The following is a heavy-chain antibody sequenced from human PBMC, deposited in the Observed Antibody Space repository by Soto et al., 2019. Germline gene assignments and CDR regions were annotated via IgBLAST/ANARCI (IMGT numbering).Heavy chain of an antibody. V-gene: IGHV3-74*01. Sequence: GGSLRLSCAASGFTFGSYWMHWVRQVPGKGLEWVSRINNDGSYTASADSVKGRFTISRNNVENTLYLQMNSLRAEDTAVYYCATFGINWLRSYWGQGTLVNVSS. CDR1: GFTFGSYW. D-gene: IGHD3-10*01. CDR2: INNDGSYT. CDR3: ATFGINWLRSY. J-gene: IGHJ4*02.